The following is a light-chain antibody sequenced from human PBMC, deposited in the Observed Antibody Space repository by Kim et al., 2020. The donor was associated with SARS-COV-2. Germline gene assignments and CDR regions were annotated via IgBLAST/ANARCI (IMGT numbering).Light chain of an antibody. V-gene: IGLV1-51*01. J-gene: IGLJ3*02. CDR2: DND. Sequence: QAVVTQPPSVSAAPGHKVTISCSGSRSNIGNNPVSWYQQFPGTAPRLITYDNDKRPSGIPDRFSSSKSGTSATLGITGLRTGDEADYYCATWDSSLSVGVFGGGTQVTVL. CDR1: RSNIGNNP. CDR3: ATWDSSLSVGV.